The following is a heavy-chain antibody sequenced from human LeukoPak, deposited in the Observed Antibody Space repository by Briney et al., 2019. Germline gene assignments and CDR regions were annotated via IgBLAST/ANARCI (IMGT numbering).Heavy chain of an antibody. CDR3: ARDPQTHSDILAGTVRPHGFDP. CDR2: ISTSSSYT. Sequence: GGSLRLSCAASGFTFSDYYMSWIRQAPGKGLEWVSYISTSSSYTNYADSVNGRFTISKDNAKNSLYLQMNSLRAEDTAVYYYARDPQTHSDILAGTVRPHGFDPWGQGTMVTVSS. V-gene: IGHV3-11*06. D-gene: IGHD3-9*01. J-gene: IGHJ5*02. CDR1: GFTFSDYY.